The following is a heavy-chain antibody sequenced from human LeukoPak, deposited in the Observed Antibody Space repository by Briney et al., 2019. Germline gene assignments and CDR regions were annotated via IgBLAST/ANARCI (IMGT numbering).Heavy chain of an antibody. CDR2: IYYSGST. Sequence: SETLSLTCTVSGGSISSYYWSWIRQPPGKGLEWTGYIYYSGSTNYNPSLKSRVTISVDTSKNQFSLKLSSVTAADTAVYYCARERDLGGYDHFDYWGQGTLVTVSS. J-gene: IGHJ4*02. V-gene: IGHV4-59*01. CDR1: GGSISSYY. D-gene: IGHD5-12*01. CDR3: ARERDLGGYDHFDY.